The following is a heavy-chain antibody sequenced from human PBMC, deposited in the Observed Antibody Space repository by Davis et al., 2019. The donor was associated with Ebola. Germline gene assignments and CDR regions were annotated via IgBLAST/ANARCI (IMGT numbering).Heavy chain of an antibody. CDR1: GFTFSSYG. Sequence: GESLKISCEASGFTFSSYGIHWVRQAPGKGLEWVATISYDGRNEYYADYVKGRFTISRDNSKNTVYLQMNNLRDEDTAVYSCAKGLTHSFGSQWGQGTRVTVSS. J-gene: IGHJ4*02. V-gene: IGHV3-30*18. D-gene: IGHD3-10*01. CDR2: ISYDGRNE. CDR3: AKGLTHSFGSQ.